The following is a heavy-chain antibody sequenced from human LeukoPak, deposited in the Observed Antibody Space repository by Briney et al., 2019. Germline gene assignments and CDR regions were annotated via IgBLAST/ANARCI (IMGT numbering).Heavy chain of an antibody. D-gene: IGHD3-10*01. J-gene: IGHJ2*01. CDR3: ARVSVTMVRGLIRLWHFDL. Sequence: PGGSLRLSCAASGFTVSSNYMSWVRHAPGKGLEWVSLIYSGGSTYNADSVKGRFTISRDNSKNTLYLQVNSLRAEDTAVYYCARVSVTMVRGLIRLWHFDLWGRGTLVTVSS. CDR1: GFTVSSNY. CDR2: IYSGGST. V-gene: IGHV3-66*01.